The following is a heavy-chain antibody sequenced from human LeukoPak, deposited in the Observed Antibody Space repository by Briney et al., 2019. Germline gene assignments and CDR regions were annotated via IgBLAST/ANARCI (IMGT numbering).Heavy chain of an antibody. Sequence: SQTLSLTCAVSGGSISSGGYSWSWIRQPPGKGLEWIGYIYHSGSTYYNPSLKSRVTISVDRSKNQFSLKLSSVTAADTAVYYCARAKGRGSIDYWGQGTLVTVSS. J-gene: IGHJ4*02. CDR3: ARAKGRGSIDY. D-gene: IGHD3-10*01. CDR2: IYHSGST. V-gene: IGHV4-30-2*01. CDR1: GGSISSGGYS.